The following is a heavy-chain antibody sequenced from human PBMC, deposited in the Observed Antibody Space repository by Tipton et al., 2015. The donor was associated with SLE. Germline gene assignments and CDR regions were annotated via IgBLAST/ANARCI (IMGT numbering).Heavy chain of an antibody. V-gene: IGHV4-59*08. Sequence: LRLSCSVSGGSINGYYWSWIRQPPGKGLEWIGYIHYSGTTNYNPSLTSRVTISVDTSQNQIYLKLTSVTAADTALYYCGRVTGGWLEEYWGQGTLVTVSS. D-gene: IGHD2-15*01. CDR3: GRVTGGWLEEY. CDR1: GGSINGYY. CDR2: IHYSGTT. J-gene: IGHJ4*02.